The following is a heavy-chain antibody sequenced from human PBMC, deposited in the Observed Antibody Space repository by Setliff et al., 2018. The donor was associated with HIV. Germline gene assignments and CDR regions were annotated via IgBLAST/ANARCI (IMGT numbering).Heavy chain of an antibody. J-gene: IGHJ4*02. V-gene: IGHV3-23*01. CDR2: ISYSGGST. CDR1: GFTFSNYA. CDR3: ARGGFGVVIIERLGVDY. D-gene: IGHD3-3*01. Sequence: GGSLRLSCAASGFTFSNYAMTWVRQAPGKGLEWVSVISYSGGSTYYADSVKGRFTISRVNSKNTLYLQMNSLRAEDTAVYYCARGGFGVVIIERLGVDYWGQGTKVTVSS.